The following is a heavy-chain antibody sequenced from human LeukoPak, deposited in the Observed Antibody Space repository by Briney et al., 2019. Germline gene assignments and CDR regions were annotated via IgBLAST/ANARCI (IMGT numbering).Heavy chain of an antibody. D-gene: IGHD3-22*01. CDR2: IYYSGST. CDR3: ARDRYYYDSSGYYYYFDY. J-gene: IGHJ4*02. Sequence: SETLSLTCTVSGGSISSGGYYWSWIRQHPGKGLEWIGYIYYSGSTYYNPSLKSRVTISVDTSKNQFSLKLSSVTAADTAVYYCARDRYYYDSSGYYYYFDYWGQGTLVTVSS. V-gene: IGHV4-31*03. CDR1: GGSISSGGYY.